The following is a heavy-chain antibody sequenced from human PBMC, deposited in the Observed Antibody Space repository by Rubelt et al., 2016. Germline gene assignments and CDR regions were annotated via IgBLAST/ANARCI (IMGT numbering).Heavy chain of an antibody. CDR2: ISGSGGST. D-gene: IGHD5-24*01. CDR1: GFTFSSYA. CDR3: AISRDGYNGLFDY. V-gene: IGHV3-23*01. J-gene: IGHJ4*02. Sequence: LVQPGGSLRLSCAASGFTFSSYAMSWVRQAPGKGLEWVSAISGSGGSTYYADSVKGRFTISRDNSKNTLYLQMNSLRPEDTAVYYCAISRDGYNGLFDYWGQGTLVTVSS.